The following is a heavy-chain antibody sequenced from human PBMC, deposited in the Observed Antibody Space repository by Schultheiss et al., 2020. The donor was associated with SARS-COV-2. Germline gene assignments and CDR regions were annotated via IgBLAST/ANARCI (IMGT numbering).Heavy chain of an antibody. D-gene: IGHD3-22*01. CDR2: ISYDGSNK. CDR1: GFTFSSYA. J-gene: IGHJ4*02. V-gene: IGHV3-30-3*01. Sequence: GASLKISCAASGFTFSSYAMHWVRQAPGKELEWVAVISYDGSNKYNADSVKGRFTISRDNSKNTLYLQMNSLRAEDTAVYYCARASESYYYDSSGYYGYWGQGTLVTVSS. CDR3: ARASESYYYDSSGYYGY.